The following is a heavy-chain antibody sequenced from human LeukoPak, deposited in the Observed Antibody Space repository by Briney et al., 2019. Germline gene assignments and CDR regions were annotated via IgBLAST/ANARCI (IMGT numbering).Heavy chain of an antibody. CDR3: ARSSGSIPSPFDY. CDR2: INPNSGGT. CDR1: GYTFTGYY. V-gene: IGHV1-2*04. J-gene: IGHJ4*02. D-gene: IGHD3-22*01. Sequence: ASVKVSCKASGYTFTGYYMHWVRQAPGQGLEWMGWINPNSGGTNYAQKFQGWVTMTRDTSISTAYMELSRLRSDDTAVSYCARSSGSIPSPFDYWGQGTLVTVSS.